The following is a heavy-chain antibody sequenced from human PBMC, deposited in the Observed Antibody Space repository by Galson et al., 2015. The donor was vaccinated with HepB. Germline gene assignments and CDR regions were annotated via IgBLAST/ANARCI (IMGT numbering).Heavy chain of an antibody. V-gene: IGHV1-2*06. CDR1: GYTFTDYY. D-gene: IGHD5-12*01. J-gene: IGHJ4*02. Sequence: SVKVSCKASGYTFTDYYIHWVRQAPGQGLEWMGRIIPNNGDAKYAQKFQGRVTMTGDSSISTAYMELNRLTSDDTAVYYCARGHSDYVYWGQGSLVTVSS. CDR2: IIPNNGDA. CDR3: ARGHSDYVY.